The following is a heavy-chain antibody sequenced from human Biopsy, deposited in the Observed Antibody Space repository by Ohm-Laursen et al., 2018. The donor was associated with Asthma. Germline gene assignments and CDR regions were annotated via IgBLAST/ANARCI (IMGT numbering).Heavy chain of an antibody. CDR1: GFSFSNFG. CDR2: ISFDGSNE. CDR3: ARGDSSNWSHYYFDY. V-gene: IGHV3-30*03. D-gene: IGHD3-22*01. Sequence: SLRLSCAASGFSFSNFGMHWVRQAPGKGLEWVTVISFDGSNEDYADSVKGRFTISRDNSKNTLFLEMNSLRPEDTAVYYCARGDSSNWSHYYFDYWGQGTLVTVSS. J-gene: IGHJ4*02.